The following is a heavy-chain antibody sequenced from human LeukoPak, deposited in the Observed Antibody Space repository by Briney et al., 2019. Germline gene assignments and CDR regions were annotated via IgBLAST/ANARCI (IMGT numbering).Heavy chain of an antibody. V-gene: IGHV4-34*01. Sequence: SETLSLTCTVSGGSLSIYYWSWIRQPPGKGLEWIGEINRRGSTNYNPSLKSRVTLSVDTPRNQFSLKLASVSAADTAVYYCARGGMDTSGLDYWGQGTLVTVSS. CDR2: INRRGST. J-gene: IGHJ4*02. CDR1: GGSLSIYY. D-gene: IGHD6-19*01. CDR3: ARGGMDTSGLDY.